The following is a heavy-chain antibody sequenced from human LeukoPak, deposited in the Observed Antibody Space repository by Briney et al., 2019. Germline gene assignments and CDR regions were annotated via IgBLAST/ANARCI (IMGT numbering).Heavy chain of an antibody. CDR2: ISSSSSYI. CDR3: ARSAAMVTGPNWFDP. D-gene: IGHD5-18*01. J-gene: IGHJ5*02. Sequence: GGSLRLSCAASGFTFSSYSMDWVRQAPGKGLEWVSSISSSSSYIYSADSVKGRFTISRDNAKNSLYLQMNSLRAEDTAVYYCARSAAMVTGPNWFDPWGQGTLVTVSS. CDR1: GFTFSSYS. V-gene: IGHV3-21*01.